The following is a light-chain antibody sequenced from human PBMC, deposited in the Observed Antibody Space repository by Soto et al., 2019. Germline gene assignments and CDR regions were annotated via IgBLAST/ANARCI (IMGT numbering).Light chain of an antibody. Sequence: QLVLTQPASVSGSPGQSITISCTGTSSDVGGYNYVSWYQQHPGKAPKLMIYDVRNRPSGVSNRFSGSKSVNTASLTISGLQAEDEADYYCSSYTTVSTYVFGTGTKVTVL. J-gene: IGLJ1*01. CDR2: DVR. CDR3: SSYTTVSTYV. V-gene: IGLV2-14*01. CDR1: SSDVGGYNY.